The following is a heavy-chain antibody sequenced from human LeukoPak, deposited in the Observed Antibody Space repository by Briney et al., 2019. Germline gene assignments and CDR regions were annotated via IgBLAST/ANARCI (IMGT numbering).Heavy chain of an antibody. CDR1: GFTFNNYP. CDR3: ARGKGQDSGYDYFLDY. CDR2: ISTNGGTT. D-gene: IGHD5-12*01. V-gene: IGHV3-64*01. J-gene: IGHJ4*02. Sequence: GGSLRLSCAASGFTFNNYPMHWVRQAPGKGLEYVSGISTNGGTTYYPNSVKGRFTISRDNSKNTLYLQMNSLRADDSAIYYCARGKGQDSGYDYFLDYWGQGTLVTVSS.